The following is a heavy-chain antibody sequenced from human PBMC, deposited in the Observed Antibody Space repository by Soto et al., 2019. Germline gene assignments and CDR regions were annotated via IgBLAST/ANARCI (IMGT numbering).Heavy chain of an antibody. CDR2: IKQDGSEK. V-gene: IGHV3-7*05. CDR1: GFTFSSYW. Sequence: AGGSLRVSCAASGFTFSSYWMSWVRQAPWKGREWVANIKQDGSEKYYVDSVKGRFTISRDNAKNSLYLQMNSLRAEDTAVYYCARDYDYVSDYWGQGTLVTVSS. D-gene: IGHD3-16*01. CDR3: ARDYDYVSDY. J-gene: IGHJ4*02.